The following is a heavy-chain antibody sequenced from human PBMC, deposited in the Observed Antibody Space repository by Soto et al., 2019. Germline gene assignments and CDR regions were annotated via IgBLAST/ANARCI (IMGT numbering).Heavy chain of an antibody. V-gene: IGHV1-18*01. Sequence: ASVKVSCKASGYTFTSYGISWVRQAPGQGLEWMGWISAYNGNTNYAQKLQGRVTMTTDTSTSTAYMELRSLRSDDTAAYYCARAAEVFGVVIDFDYWGQGTLVTVSS. CDR2: ISAYNGNT. J-gene: IGHJ4*02. CDR3: ARAAEVFGVVIDFDY. CDR1: GYTFTSYG. D-gene: IGHD3-3*01.